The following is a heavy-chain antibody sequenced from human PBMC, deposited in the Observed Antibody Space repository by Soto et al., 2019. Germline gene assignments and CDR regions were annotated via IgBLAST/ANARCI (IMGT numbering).Heavy chain of an antibody. J-gene: IGHJ5*02. CDR2: INHSGST. CDR1: GGSFSGYY. D-gene: IGHD6-6*01. CDR3: ARVVDIAARSGPETRENWFDP. V-gene: IGHV4-34*01. Sequence: QVQLQQWGAGLLKPSETLSLTCAVYGGSFSGYYWSWIRQPPGKGLEWIGEINHSGSTKYNPSLKSRVTISVDTSKNQFSLKLRSVTAADTAVYYCARVVDIAARSGPETRENWFDPWGQGTLVTVSS.